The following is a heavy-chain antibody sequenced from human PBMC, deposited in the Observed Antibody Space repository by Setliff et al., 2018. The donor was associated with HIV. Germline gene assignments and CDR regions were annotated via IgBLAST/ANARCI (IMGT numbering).Heavy chain of an antibody. D-gene: IGHD3-22*01. CDR1: GDSFSSNTNH. CDR3: SRDPHYSDRSGHYSWFYFAY. V-gene: IGHV4-39*07. CDR2: ICHSGTT. J-gene: IGHJ4*02. Sequence: SETLSLTCTVSGDSFSSNTNHWGWIRQPPGKGLEWIGNICHSGTTYYNPSLKSRVTIAIDTSKNQFSLKLTSLTAADTAVYFCSRDPHYSDRSGHYSWFYFAYWGQGTLVTVSS.